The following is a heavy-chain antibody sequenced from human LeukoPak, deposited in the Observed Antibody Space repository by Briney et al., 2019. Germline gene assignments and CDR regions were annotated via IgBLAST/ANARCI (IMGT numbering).Heavy chain of an antibody. Sequence: GASVKVSCTASGGTFSSNAISWVRQAPGQGLEWMGGITPIFGTANYAHKFQGRVTMAEDTSTDTAYMERISLKSEDTAVYYCATDLGLYYHVWGGRAFHLWGQGAMVTVSS. CDR1: GGTFSSNA. V-gene: IGHV1-69*06. D-gene: IGHD3-3*02. J-gene: IGHJ3*01. CDR2: ITPIFGTA. CDR3: ATDLGLYYHVWGGRAFHL.